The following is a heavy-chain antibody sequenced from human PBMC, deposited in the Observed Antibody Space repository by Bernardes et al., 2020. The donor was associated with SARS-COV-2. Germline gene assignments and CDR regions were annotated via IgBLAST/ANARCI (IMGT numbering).Heavy chain of an antibody. J-gene: IGHJ4*02. CDR3: AKDYCGGDCDFFDY. V-gene: IGHV3-23*01. D-gene: IGHD2-21*02. CDR1: GFTLDTFA. CDR2: VSGSGDT. Sequence: GSLRLSCAASGFTLDTFAMSWVRQVPGKGLEWVSGVSGSGDTYYADSVKGRFTISRDNSKNILFLQMNDLRAEDTAVYYCAKDYCGGDCDFFDYWGQGTVVTVYS.